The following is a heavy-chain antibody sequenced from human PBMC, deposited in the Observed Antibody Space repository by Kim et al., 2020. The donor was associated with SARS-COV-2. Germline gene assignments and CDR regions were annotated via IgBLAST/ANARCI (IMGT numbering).Heavy chain of an antibody. CDR1: GYTFTSYG. CDR2: ISAYNGNT. CDR3: AREGYCSSTSCRGHYYYYYGMDV. Sequence: ASVKVSCKASGYTFTSYGISWVRQAPGQGLEWMGWISAYNGNTNYAQKLQGRVTMTTDTSTSTAYMELRSLRSDDTAVYYCAREGYCSSTSCRGHYYYYYGMDVWGQGTTVTVSS. V-gene: IGHV1-18*01. J-gene: IGHJ6*02. D-gene: IGHD2-2*01.